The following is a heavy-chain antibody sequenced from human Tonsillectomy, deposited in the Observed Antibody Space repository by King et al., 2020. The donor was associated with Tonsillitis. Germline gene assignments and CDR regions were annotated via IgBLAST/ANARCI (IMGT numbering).Heavy chain of an antibody. CDR2: IYSDAGT. V-gene: IGHV3-53*04. D-gene: IGHD2-2*01. J-gene: IGHJ6*02. CDR3: AMISRSSSPYYYYAMDV. Sequence: VQLVESGGGLVQPGGSLRLSCAASGFTVSSNYMCWVRQAPGKGLEWVSVIYSDAGTYYADSVKGRFTISRHNSKNTLYLQMSSLRTEDTAMYYCAMISRSSSPYYYYAMDVWGQGTKVTVSS. CDR1: GFTVSSNY.